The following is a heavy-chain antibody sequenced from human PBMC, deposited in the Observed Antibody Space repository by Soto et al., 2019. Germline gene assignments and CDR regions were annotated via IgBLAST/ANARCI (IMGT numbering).Heavy chain of an antibody. CDR3: ARGQEVLRFLEWLLNPEWFDP. J-gene: IGHJ5*02. D-gene: IGHD3-3*01. CDR1: GFTFSSYS. Sequence: GGSLRLSCAASGFTFSSYSMNWVRQAPGKGLEWVSSISSSSSYIYYADSVKGRFTISRDNAKNSLYLQMNSLRAEDTAVYYCARGQEVLRFLEWLLNPEWFDPWGQGTLVTVSS. CDR2: ISSSSSYI. V-gene: IGHV3-21*01.